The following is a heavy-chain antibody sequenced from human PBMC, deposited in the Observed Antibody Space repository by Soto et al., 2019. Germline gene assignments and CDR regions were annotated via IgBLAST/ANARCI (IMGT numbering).Heavy chain of an antibody. Sequence: PGESLKISCKGSGYSFTSYWISWVRQMPGKGLEWMGRIDPSDSYTNYSPSFQGHVTISADKSISTAYLQWSSLKASDTAMYYCASERIVVVPAASQNYYYYYGMDVWGQGTMVTVSS. CDR2: IDPSDSYT. D-gene: IGHD2-2*01. J-gene: IGHJ6*02. CDR1: GYSFTSYW. CDR3: ASERIVVVPAASQNYYYYYGMDV. V-gene: IGHV5-10-1*01.